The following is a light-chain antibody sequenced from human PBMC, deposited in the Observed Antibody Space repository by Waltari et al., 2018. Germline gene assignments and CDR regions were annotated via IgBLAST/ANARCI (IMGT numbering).Light chain of an antibody. V-gene: IGKV1-5*03. J-gene: IGKJ2*01. Sequence: DLQMTQSPSTLSASVGDIDTITCLASQSISSWLALYQQKPGKAPKLLSYKASSLESGVPSRFSGSGSGTEFTLTISSLQPDDFATYYCQQYNSYPYTFGQGTKLEIK. CDR2: KAS. CDR3: QQYNSYPYT. CDR1: QSISSW.